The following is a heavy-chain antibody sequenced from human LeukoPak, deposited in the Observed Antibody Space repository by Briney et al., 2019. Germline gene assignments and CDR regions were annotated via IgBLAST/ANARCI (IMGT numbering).Heavy chain of an antibody. CDR1: GFTLSNAW. J-gene: IGHJ4*02. CDR3: ARYGVPDRNYLDN. V-gene: IGHV3-15*01. D-gene: IGHD1-14*01. CDR2: IKSKTDGGTT. Sequence: PGGSLRLSCAASGFTLSNAWMSWVRQAPGKGLEWVGRIKSKTDGGTTDYAAPVKGRFTISRDDSKNTLYLQMNSLRTDDTAVYYCARYGVPDRNYLDNWGQGTLVTVSS.